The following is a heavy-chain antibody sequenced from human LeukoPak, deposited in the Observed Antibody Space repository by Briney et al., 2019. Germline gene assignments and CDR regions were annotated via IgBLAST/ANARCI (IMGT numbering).Heavy chain of an antibody. D-gene: IGHD2-2*02. CDR2: ISGSGGST. J-gene: IGHJ4*02. CDR3: AKDLAVVPAAIQGDY. V-gene: IGHV3-23*01. CDR1: GFTFSSYA. Sequence: GGSLRLSCEASGFTFSSYAMSWVRQAPGKGLEWVSAISGSGGSTYYADSVKGRFTISRDNSKNTLYLQMNSLRAEDTAVYYCAKDLAVVPAAIQGDYWGQGTLVTVSS.